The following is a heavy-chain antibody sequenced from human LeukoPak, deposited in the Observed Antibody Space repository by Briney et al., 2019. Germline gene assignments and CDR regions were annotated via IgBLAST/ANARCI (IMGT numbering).Heavy chain of an antibody. V-gene: IGHV3-11*01. CDR3: VRGTYYSGSGLGSWFDP. CDR2: IRDGDDTI. Sequence: PGGSLRLSCVASGFMVSDYYMNWIRQAPGKGLEWISHIRDGDDTIDYADSVKGRFSMSRDNAKNSLYLEVSGLRAEDTAVYYCVRGTYYSGSGLGSWFDPWGQGTLVTVSS. J-gene: IGHJ5*02. CDR1: GFMVSDYY. D-gene: IGHD2-21*01.